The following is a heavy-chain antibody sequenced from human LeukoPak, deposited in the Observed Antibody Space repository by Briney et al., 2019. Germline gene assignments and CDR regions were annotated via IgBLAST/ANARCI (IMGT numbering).Heavy chain of an antibody. CDR1: GGSISSYY. Sequence: PSETLSLTCTVSGGSISSYYWSWIRQPPGKGLEWIGYIYHSGSTYYNPSLKSRVTISVDRSKNQFSLKLSSVTAADTAVYYCAGGGHIGYGMDVWGQGTTVTVSS. CDR3: AGGGHIGYGMDV. CDR2: IYHSGST. V-gene: IGHV4-59*12. J-gene: IGHJ6*02.